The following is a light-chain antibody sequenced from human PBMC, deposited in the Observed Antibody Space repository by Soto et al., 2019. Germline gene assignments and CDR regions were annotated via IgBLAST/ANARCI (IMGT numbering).Light chain of an antibody. CDR1: QSVSSSS. J-gene: IGKJ5*01. CDR3: QRYGSSPLIT. CDR2: GTS. V-gene: IGKV3-20*01. Sequence: ETVMTQSPATLSLSTGERATLSCRASQSVSSSSLAWYQQRPGQAPRLLIYGTSSRATGIPDRFSGSGSGTDFTLTISRLEPEDFAVYFCQRYGSSPLITFGQGTRLEIK.